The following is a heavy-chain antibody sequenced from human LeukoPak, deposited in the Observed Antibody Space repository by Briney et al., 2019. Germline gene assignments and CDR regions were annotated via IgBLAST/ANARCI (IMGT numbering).Heavy chain of an antibody. CDR3: ARDPTTVTTIFDS. J-gene: IGHJ4*02. CDR2: IYTSGST. V-gene: IGHV4-4*07. D-gene: IGHD4-17*01. Sequence: SETLSLTCTVSGGSISSYYWSWIRQPAGKGLEWIGRIYTSGSTNYNPSLKSRVSMSGDTSKNQVSLKLRSVTAADTAVYYCARDPTTVTTIFDSWGQGTLVTVSS. CDR1: GGSISSYY.